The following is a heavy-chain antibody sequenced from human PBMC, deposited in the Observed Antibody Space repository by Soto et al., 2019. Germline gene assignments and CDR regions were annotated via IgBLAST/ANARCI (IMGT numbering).Heavy chain of an antibody. CDR2: IKEDGSVK. Sequence: GGSLRLSCAASGFTFSSYWMSWVRQAPGKGLEWAANIKEDGSVKKYVDSVKGRFTISRDNAKNSLYLQMNSLRAEDTAVYYCARARCPSGSTCYEIDYWGQGTLVTVSS. CDR3: ARARCPSGSTCYEIDY. J-gene: IGHJ4*02. D-gene: IGHD2-2*01. CDR1: GFTFSSYW. V-gene: IGHV3-7*01.